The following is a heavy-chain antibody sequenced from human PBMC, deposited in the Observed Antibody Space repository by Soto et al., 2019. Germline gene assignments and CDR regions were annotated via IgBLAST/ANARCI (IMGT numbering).Heavy chain of an antibody. CDR2: IYYSGST. Sequence: QLQLQESGPGLVKPSETLSLTCTVSGGSISSSSYYWGWIRQPPGKGLEWIGSIYYSGSTYYNPSLKSRVTIXADXSXIQFALKLSSVTDADTAVYYCARHGSGSYYNNWFDPWGQGTLVTVSS. CDR3: ARHGSGSYYNNWFDP. V-gene: IGHV4-39*01. D-gene: IGHD3-10*01. CDR1: GGSISSSSYY. J-gene: IGHJ5*02.